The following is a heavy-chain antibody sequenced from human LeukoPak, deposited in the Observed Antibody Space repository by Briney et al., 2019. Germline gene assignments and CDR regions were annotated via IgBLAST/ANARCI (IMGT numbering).Heavy chain of an antibody. D-gene: IGHD1-26*01. Sequence: PGGSLRLSCAASGFTFSSYAMHWVRQAPGKGLEWVAFIRYDGSNKYYADSVKGRFTISRDNSKNTLYLQMNSLRAEDTAVYYCAKDLDERELLVDYWGQGTLVTVSS. J-gene: IGHJ4*02. CDR3: AKDLDERELLVDY. CDR2: IRYDGSNK. V-gene: IGHV3-30*02. CDR1: GFTFSSYA.